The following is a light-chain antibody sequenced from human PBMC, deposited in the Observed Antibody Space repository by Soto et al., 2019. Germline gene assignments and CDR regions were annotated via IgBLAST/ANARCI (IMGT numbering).Light chain of an antibody. J-gene: IGLJ1*01. Sequence: QSALTQPRSVSGSLGQSVTISCTGTSSDVGVYNYVSWYQQYPGKAPKIMIYDVSKRPSGVPDRFSGSKSDNTASLTISGLQAEDEADYYCSSYAGSYTFVFGIGTKVTVL. CDR3: SSYAGSYTFV. V-gene: IGLV2-11*01. CDR2: DVS. CDR1: SSDVGVYNY.